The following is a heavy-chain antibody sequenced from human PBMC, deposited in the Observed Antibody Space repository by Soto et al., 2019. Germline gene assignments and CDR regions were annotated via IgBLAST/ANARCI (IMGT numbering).Heavy chain of an antibody. J-gene: IGHJ4*02. D-gene: IGHD3-16*01. Sequence: GASVKVSCKASGYTFTSYAMHWVRQAPGQRLEWMGWINAGNGNTKHSQKLQGRVTMTTDTSTSTAYMELRSLRSDDTAVYYCARGLRLGELNFDYWGQGTLVTVSS. CDR3: ARGLRLGELNFDY. CDR1: GYTFTSYA. V-gene: IGHV1-3*01. CDR2: INAGNGNT.